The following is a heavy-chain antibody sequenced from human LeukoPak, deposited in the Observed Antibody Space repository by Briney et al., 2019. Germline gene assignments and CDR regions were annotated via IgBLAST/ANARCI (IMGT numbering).Heavy chain of an antibody. CDR2: ISGSGGST. CDR1: GFTFSSYG. D-gene: IGHD3-22*01. J-gene: IGHJ3*02. V-gene: IGHV3-23*01. Sequence: GGSLRLSCAASGFTFSSYGMSWVRQAPGKGLEWVSAISGSGGSTYYADSVKGRFTISRDNSKNTLYLQMNSLRAEDTAVYYCAKDLLEYYYDSSGYSIDAFDIWGQGTMVTVSS. CDR3: AKDLLEYYYDSSGYSIDAFDI.